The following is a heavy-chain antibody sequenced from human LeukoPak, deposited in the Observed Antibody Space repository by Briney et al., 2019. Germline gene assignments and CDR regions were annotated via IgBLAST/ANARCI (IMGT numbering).Heavy chain of an antibody. CDR2: ISSSSSYI. V-gene: IGHV3-21*01. CDR1: GLTFSIYS. Sequence: GGSLTLSCAASGLTFSIYSMNWARHPPGKGLESLSSISSSSSYIYYADSVKARFTISRDNAKNSLYLQMNSLRAEDTAVYYCARDSSPNDGMDVWGQGTTVTVSS. CDR3: ARDSSPNDGMDV. J-gene: IGHJ6*02. D-gene: IGHD6-19*01.